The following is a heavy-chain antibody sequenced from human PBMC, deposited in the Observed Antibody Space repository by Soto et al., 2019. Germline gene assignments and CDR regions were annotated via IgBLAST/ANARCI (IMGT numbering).Heavy chain of an antibody. D-gene: IGHD6-19*01. CDR2: IYSGGST. J-gene: IGHJ6*02. CDR1: GFTVSSNY. Sequence: EVQLVESGGGLIQPGGSLRLSCAASGFTVSSNYMSWVRQAPGKGLEWVSVIYSGGSTYYADSVKGRFTISRDNSKNTLYLQMNSLRAEDTAVYYCARTIAVAGYYYYGMDVWGQGTTVTVSS. CDR3: ARTIAVAGYYYYGMDV. V-gene: IGHV3-53*01.